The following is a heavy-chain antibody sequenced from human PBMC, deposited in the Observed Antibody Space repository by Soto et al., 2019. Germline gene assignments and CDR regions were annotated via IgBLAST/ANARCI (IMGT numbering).Heavy chain of an antibody. J-gene: IGHJ4*02. CDR1: GFTFDDNA. V-gene: IGHV3-9*01. CDR3: AISQGRGGRTTFIY. CDR2: INWKSDI. Sequence: GGSLRLSCAVSGFTFDDNAMHWVRQAPEKGLEWVSGINWKSDIGYADSVKGRFTISRDNAENSLYLQMNSRRAEDTALYYCAISQGRGGRTTFIYWGQGTQVTVSS. D-gene: IGHD3-16*01.